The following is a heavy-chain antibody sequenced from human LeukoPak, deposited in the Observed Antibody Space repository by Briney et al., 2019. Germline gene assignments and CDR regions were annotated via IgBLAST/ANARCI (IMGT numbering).Heavy chain of an antibody. D-gene: IGHD3-22*01. V-gene: IGHV1-69*05. Sequence: SVKVSCKASGGTFSSYAISWVRQAPGQGLEWMGGIIPIFGTANYAQKFQGRVTITTDESTSTAYMELSSLRSEDTAVYYCARGPYDSSGYSFYYFDYWGQGTLVTVSS. CDR2: IIPIFGTA. CDR3: ARGPYDSSGYSFYYFDY. J-gene: IGHJ4*02. CDR1: GGTFSSYA.